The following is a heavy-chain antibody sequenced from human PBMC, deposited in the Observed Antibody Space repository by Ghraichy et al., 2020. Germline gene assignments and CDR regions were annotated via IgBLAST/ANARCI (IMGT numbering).Heavy chain of an antibody. V-gene: IGHV4-4*09. CDR1: GGPPPRYS. J-gene: IGHJ5*02. Sequence: SETLSLTCPVSGGPPPRYSSTWTRQPPGKGPAWLGYIYTSGSTNYNPSLKSRVTISVDTSKNQFSLKLSSVTAADTAVYYCAALAVVAATNWFDPWGQGTLVTVSS. CDR3: AALAVVAATNWFDP. D-gene: IGHD2-15*01. CDR2: IYTSGST.